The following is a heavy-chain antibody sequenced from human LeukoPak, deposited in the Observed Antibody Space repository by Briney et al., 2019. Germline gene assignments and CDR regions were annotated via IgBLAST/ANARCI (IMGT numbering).Heavy chain of an antibody. CDR2: ISSSGSTI. Sequence: GGSLRLSCAASGFTLSSYEMNWVREAPGKGLEWVSYISSSGSTIYYADSVKGRFTISRDNAKNSLYLQMNSLRAEDTAVYYCAELGVTMIGGVWGKGTTVTISS. J-gene: IGHJ6*04. V-gene: IGHV3-48*03. CDR1: GFTLSSYE. D-gene: IGHD3-10*02. CDR3: AELGVTMIGGV.